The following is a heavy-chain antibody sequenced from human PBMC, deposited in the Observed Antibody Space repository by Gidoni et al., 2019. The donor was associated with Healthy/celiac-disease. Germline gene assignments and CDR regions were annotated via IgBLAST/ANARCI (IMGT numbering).Heavy chain of an antibody. D-gene: IGHD6-19*01. CDR1: GFTFSSYA. CDR3: AKEGAGQWLVLGDYFDY. Sequence: AASGFTFSSYAMSWVRQAPGKGLEWVSAISGSGGSTYYADSVKGRFTISRDNSKNTLYLQMNSLRAEDTAVYYCAKEGAGQWLVLGDYFDYWGQGTLVTVSS. V-gene: IGHV3-23*01. CDR2: ISGSGGST. J-gene: IGHJ4*02.